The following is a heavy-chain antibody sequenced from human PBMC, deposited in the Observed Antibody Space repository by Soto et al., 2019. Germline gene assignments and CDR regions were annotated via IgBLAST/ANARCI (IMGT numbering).Heavy chain of an antibody. D-gene: IGHD6-19*01. CDR3: AHRQAQGIGLAGTFDS. J-gene: IGHJ4*02. CDR2: IYWDDDK. Sequence: GPTLVNPTQTLTLTCTFSGFSFSTTGVGVGWIRQPPGKALEWLALIYWDDDKRYSPSLKSRLTITKDTSKNQVVLTMTNMDPVDTATYYCAHRQAQGIGLAGTFDSWGQGTLVTSPQ. V-gene: IGHV2-5*02. CDR1: GFSFSTTGVG.